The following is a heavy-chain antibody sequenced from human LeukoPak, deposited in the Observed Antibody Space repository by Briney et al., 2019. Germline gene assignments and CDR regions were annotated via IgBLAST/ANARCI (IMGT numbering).Heavy chain of an antibody. D-gene: IGHD5-24*01. CDR1: GGSISSYY. Sequence: SETLSLTCTVSGGSISSYYWSWIRQPPGKGLEWIGYTYYSGSTNYNPSLKSRVTISVDTSKNQFSLKLSSVTAADTAVYYCARAQNQHPGGASPKMATSPSGFDYWGQGTLVTVSS. CDR2: TYYSGST. J-gene: IGHJ4*02. CDR3: ARAQNQHPGGASPKMATSPSGFDY. V-gene: IGHV4-59*01.